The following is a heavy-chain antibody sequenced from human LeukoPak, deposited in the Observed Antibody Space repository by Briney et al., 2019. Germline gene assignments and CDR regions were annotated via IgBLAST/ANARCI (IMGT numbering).Heavy chain of an antibody. J-gene: IGHJ4*02. D-gene: IGHD6-13*01. CDR1: GFTFSSYG. Sequence: PGGSLRLSCAASGFTFSSYGMHWVRQAPGKGLEWVAVISYDGSNKYYADSVKGRFTISRDNSKNTLYLQVNSLRAEDTAVYYCAKYKPYSSIPQGNHFDYWGQGTLVTVSS. CDR2: ISYDGSNK. CDR3: AKYKPYSSIPQGNHFDY. V-gene: IGHV3-30*18.